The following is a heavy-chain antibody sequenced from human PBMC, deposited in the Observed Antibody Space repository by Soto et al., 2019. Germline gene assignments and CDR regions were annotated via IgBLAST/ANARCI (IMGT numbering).Heavy chain of an antibody. D-gene: IGHD2-21*01. CDR2: ISAYNGNI. V-gene: IGHV1-18*01. CDR1: GNIFTSQG. Sequence: QVQLVQSGGEVKKPGASVKVSCRASGNIFTSQGCSWVRQAPGQGLEWMGRISAYNGNIDYAKKFKGRVTMTTDTSTSTAYMELRSLTSHDTAVYYCARYAYCGGAPGCGGMDVWGQGTSVIVSS. J-gene: IGHJ6*02. CDR3: ARYAYCGGAPGCGGMDV.